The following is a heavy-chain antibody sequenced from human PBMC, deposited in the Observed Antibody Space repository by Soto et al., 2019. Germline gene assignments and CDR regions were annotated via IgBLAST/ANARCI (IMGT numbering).Heavy chain of an antibody. J-gene: IGHJ6*02. D-gene: IGHD2-2*01. CDR1: GFTFTSSA. CDR2: IVVGSGNT. Sequence: ASVKVSCEASGFTFTSSAVQWVRQARGQRLEWIGWIVVGSGNTNYAQKFQERVTITRDMSTSTAYMELSSLRSEDTAVYYCAARAAAPDNYYYYYGMDVWGQGTTVTVSS. CDR3: AARAAAPDNYYYYYGMDV. V-gene: IGHV1-58*01.